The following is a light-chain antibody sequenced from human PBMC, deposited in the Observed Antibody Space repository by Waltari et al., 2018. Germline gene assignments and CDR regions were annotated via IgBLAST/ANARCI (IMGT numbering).Light chain of an antibody. J-gene: IGLJ2*01. Sequence: QSALTQPASVSGSPGQSITISCTGTSSDVGGYNYVSWYHHHPGKAPQLMIYEGSNRPSGVSNRCSGSKSGNTASLTISGLQAEDEADYYCSSYTSSSTRVFGGGTKLTVL. CDR2: EGS. CDR3: SSYTSSSTRV. V-gene: IGLV2-14*01. CDR1: SSDVGGYNY.